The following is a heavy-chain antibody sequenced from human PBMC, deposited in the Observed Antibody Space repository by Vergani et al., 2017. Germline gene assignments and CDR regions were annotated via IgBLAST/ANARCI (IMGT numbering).Heavy chain of an antibody. V-gene: IGHV3-30-3*01. Sequence: QVQLVESGGGVVQPGRSLRLSCAASGFTFRSYAMHWVRQAPGQGLEWVAVISYDGSNKYYADPVKGRFTISRDNAKNTLYLQMNSLRAEDTAVYYCARGGRFESRSRNYYYYMDVGGKGTTVTVSS. CDR1: GFTFRSYA. D-gene: IGHD3-10*01. CDR3: ARGGRFESRSRNYYYYMDV. CDR2: ISYDGSNK. J-gene: IGHJ6*03.